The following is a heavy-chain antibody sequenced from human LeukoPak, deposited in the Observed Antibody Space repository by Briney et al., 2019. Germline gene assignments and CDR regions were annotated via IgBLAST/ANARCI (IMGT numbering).Heavy chain of an antibody. D-gene: IGHD4-17*01. Sequence: SETLSLTCTVSGGSISSYSWSWIRQPPGKGLEWIGYIYYSGSTNYSPSLKSRLTISVDTSKNQFSLNLSSVTAADTAVYYCARGMTTGPDPWGQGTLVTVSS. CDR1: GGSISSYS. V-gene: IGHV4-59*08. J-gene: IGHJ5*02. CDR2: IYYSGST. CDR3: ARGMTTGPDP.